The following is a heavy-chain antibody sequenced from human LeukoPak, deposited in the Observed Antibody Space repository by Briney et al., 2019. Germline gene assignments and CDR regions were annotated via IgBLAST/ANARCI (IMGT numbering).Heavy chain of an antibody. Sequence: GSLRLSCAASGFTFSYYYMSWVRQPPGKGLEWIGEINHSGSTNYNPSLKSRVTISVDTSKNQFSLKLSSVTAADTAVYYCARGGRSLVAAQFDLWGRGTLVTVSS. D-gene: IGHD2-15*01. CDR2: INHSGST. V-gene: IGHV4-34*01. CDR1: GFTFSYYY. CDR3: ARGGRSLVAAQFDL. J-gene: IGHJ2*01.